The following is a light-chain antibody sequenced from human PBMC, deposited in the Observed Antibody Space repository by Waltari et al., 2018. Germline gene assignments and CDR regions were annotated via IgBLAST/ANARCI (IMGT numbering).Light chain of an antibody. CDR1: QSVSSGY. J-gene: IGKJ5*01. Sequence: EVVLTQSPGTLSLSPGERATLSCRARQSVSSGYLDWYQQKPAQAPRLLIYGASSRATGIPDRFSGSGSGIDFNLTISRLESEDFAMYYCQQYGSSITFGQGTRLEIK. CDR3: QQYGSSIT. V-gene: IGKV3-20*01. CDR2: GAS.